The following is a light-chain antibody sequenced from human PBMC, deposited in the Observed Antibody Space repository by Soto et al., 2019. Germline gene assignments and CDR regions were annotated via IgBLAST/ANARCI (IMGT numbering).Light chain of an antibody. CDR1: QSISTY. CDR3: QQYGSPPQT. V-gene: IGKV3-20*01. J-gene: IGKJ1*01. CDR2: DAS. Sequence: EIVLTQSPATLSLSPGERATRSCRASQSISTYLAWFQQKPGQAPRLLIYDASTRATGIPARFSGSGSGTDFTLTISRLEPEDFAVYYCQQYGSPPQTFGQGTKVDIK.